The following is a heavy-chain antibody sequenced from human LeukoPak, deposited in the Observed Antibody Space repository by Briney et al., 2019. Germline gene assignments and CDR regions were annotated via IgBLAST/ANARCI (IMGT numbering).Heavy chain of an antibody. V-gene: IGHV3-48*01. D-gene: IGHD5-18*01. Sequence: GGSLRLSCAASGFTFSTYSMNWVRQAPGQGLEWVSYISTSSSAIYYADSVKGRFTISRDNAKNSLYLQMNSLRAEDTAVYYCARGAYSYGNPYYYYYGMDVWGQGTTVTVSS. CDR3: ARGAYSYGNPYYYYYGMDV. CDR2: ISTSSSAI. CDR1: GFTFSTYS. J-gene: IGHJ6*02.